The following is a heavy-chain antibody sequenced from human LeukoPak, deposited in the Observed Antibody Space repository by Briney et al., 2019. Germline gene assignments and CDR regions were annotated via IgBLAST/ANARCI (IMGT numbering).Heavy chain of an antibody. CDR2: ISPYSGNT. Sequence: ASVKVSCKASGYTFTSYGINWVRQAPGQGLEWMGWISPYSGNTNYAQKVQGRVTMTTDTSTKTAHMGLRSLRSDDTAVYYCATDYSVISGYFHYWGQGTLVTVSS. D-gene: IGHD3-22*01. CDR3: ATDYSVISGYFHY. CDR1: GYTFTSYG. V-gene: IGHV1-18*01. J-gene: IGHJ4*02.